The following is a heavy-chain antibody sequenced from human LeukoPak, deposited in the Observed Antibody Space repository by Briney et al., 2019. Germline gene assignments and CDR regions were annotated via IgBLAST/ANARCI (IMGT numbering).Heavy chain of an antibody. Sequence: PGGSLRLSCAASGFSFSSYSMNWVRQAPGKGLEWVSYISSSISATYYADSVKGRFTISRDNAKNSLYLQMNSLRVEDTAVYYCARDPTERGYWGQGTLVTVSS. CDR1: GFSFSSYS. CDR2: ISSSISAT. J-gene: IGHJ4*02. V-gene: IGHV3-48*01. CDR3: ARDPTERGY.